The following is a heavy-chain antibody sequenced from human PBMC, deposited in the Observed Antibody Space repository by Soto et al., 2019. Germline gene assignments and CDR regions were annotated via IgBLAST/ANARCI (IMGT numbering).Heavy chain of an antibody. J-gene: IGHJ4*02. D-gene: IGHD6-25*01. CDR1: GFTFSRYA. Sequence: GGSLRLSCAGSGFTFSRYAMSWIRQSPGTGLEWVAGITNGGLNTDSADSVKGRFTISRDNSKSTLYLQMTSLRAEDTAVYFCAKGSASGSPYYFDFWGQGTLVTVSS. V-gene: IGHV3-23*01. CDR3: AKGSASGSPYYFDF. CDR2: ITNGGLNT.